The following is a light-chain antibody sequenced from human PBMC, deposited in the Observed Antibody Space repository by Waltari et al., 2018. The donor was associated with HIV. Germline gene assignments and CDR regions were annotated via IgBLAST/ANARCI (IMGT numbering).Light chain of an antibody. J-gene: IGLJ2*01. CDR3: CAYAGGLE. Sequence: QSALTQPASVSGFPGQSITISCTGTSSDVGGYNYVSWYQQYPGKAPKLIIYEDNKRPSGVSNRFSGSKSADTASLTISGLQAEDEADYYCCAYAGGLEFGGGTKLTVL. V-gene: IGLV2-14*01. CDR1: SSDVGGYNY. CDR2: EDN.